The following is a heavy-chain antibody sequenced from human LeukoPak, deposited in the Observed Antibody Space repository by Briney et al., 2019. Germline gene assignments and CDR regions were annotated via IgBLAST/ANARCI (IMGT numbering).Heavy chain of an antibody. D-gene: IGHD5-18*01. CDR1: GFTFSSYA. Sequence: GGSLRLSCAASGFTFSSYAMSWVRQAPGKGLEWVSAISGSGGSTYYADSVKGRFTISRDNTKNSLYLQMNSLRAEDTAVYYCAKANLHTAIEGFDYWGQGTLVTVSS. V-gene: IGHV3-23*01. J-gene: IGHJ4*02. CDR3: AKANLHTAIEGFDY. CDR2: ISGSGGST.